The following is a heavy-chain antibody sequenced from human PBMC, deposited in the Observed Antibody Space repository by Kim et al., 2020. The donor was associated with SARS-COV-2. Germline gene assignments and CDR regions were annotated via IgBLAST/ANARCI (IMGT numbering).Heavy chain of an antibody. Sequence: SETLSLTCAVYGGSFSGYYWSWIRQPPGKGLEWIGEINHSGSTNYNPSLKSRVTISVDTSKNQFSLKLSSVTAADTAVYYCARGRRFRGYYYGSGSYNDYWGQGTLVTVSS. CDR1: GGSFSGYY. D-gene: IGHD3-10*01. J-gene: IGHJ4*02. CDR3: ARGRRFRGYYYGSGSYNDY. V-gene: IGHV4-34*01. CDR2: INHSGST.